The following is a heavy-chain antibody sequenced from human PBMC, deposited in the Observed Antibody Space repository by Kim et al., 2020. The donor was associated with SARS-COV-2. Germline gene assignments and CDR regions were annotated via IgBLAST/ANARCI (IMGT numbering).Heavy chain of an antibody. D-gene: IGHD5-18*01. CDR2: ISWKSDMV. V-gene: IGHV3-9*01. CDR3: PRAKRGYSYGFDY. Sequence: GWSLRLSCAASGFTFGDFAMHWVRQGPGKGLEWVSGISWKSDMVGYAASARGRFTISRDNAKNSLYLQMNSLRPDDTALYYCPRAKRGYSYGFDYWGQG. J-gene: IGHJ4*02. CDR1: GFTFGDFA.